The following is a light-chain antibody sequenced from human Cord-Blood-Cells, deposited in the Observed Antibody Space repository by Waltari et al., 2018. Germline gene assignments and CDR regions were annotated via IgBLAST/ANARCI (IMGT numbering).Light chain of an antibody. J-gene: IGLJ3*02. Sequence: QSALTQPASVSGSPGQSITISCPGTSSDVGSYNLVSCYHQHPGKAPKLMIYEGSRRPSGVSNRFSGSKSGNTASLTISGLQAEYEADYYCCSYAGSSSWVFGGGTKLTVL. CDR3: CSYAGSSSWV. CDR1: SSDVGSYNL. CDR2: EGS. V-gene: IGLV2-23*01.